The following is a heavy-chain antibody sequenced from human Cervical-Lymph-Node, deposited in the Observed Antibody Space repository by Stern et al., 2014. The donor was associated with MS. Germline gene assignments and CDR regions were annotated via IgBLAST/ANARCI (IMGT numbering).Heavy chain of an antibody. CDR3: ARDLGTTPSLRY. V-gene: IGHV1-46*01. J-gene: IGHJ4*02. D-gene: IGHD1-7*01. CDR2: INPSGGST. CDR1: GYAFTSYY. Sequence: VQLEESGAEVKKPGASVNVSCRASGYAFTSYYIHWVRQAPGQGLEWMGIINPSGGSTHYAQKFQGRVTMTRCTSTSTVYMELSTLRSEDTATYYCARDLGTTPSLRYWGQGTLVTVSS.